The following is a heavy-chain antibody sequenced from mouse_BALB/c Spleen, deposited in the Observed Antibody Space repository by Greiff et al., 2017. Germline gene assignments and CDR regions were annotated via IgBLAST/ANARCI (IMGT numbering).Heavy chain of an antibody. V-gene: IGHV1S127*01. D-gene: IGHD2-4*01. J-gene: IGHJ2*01. CDR2: IDPSDSYT. CDR1: GYTFTSYW. CDR3: TRGMIAALDY. Sequence: QVHVKQPGAELVKPGASVKMSCKASGYTFTSYWMHWVKQRPGQGLEWIGTIDPSDSYTSYNQKFKGKATLTVDTSSSTAYMQLSSLTSEDSAVYYCTRGMIAALDYWGQGTTLTVSS.